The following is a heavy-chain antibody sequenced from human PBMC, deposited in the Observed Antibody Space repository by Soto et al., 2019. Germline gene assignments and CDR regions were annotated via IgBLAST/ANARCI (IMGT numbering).Heavy chain of an antibody. Sequence: GGSLRLSCGASGFTFSNYAMSWVRQAPGKGLEWVSSISDSGGSTYYADSVKGRFTISRDNSKDTVYLQMDSLRAEDTAVYYCAKDQHMYGLGYHFDYWGQGTLVTVSS. CDR2: ISDSGGST. V-gene: IGHV3-23*01. CDR3: AKDQHMYGLGYHFDY. J-gene: IGHJ4*02. D-gene: IGHD3-10*01. CDR1: GFTFSNYA.